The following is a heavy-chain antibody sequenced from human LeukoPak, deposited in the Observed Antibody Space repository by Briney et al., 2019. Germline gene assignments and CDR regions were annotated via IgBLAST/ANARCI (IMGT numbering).Heavy chain of an antibody. CDR1: GYTFTSYA. D-gene: IGHD1-26*01. J-gene: IGHJ4*02. CDR2: IIPIFGTA. CDR3: ARGSGIVGALLDY. V-gene: IGHV1-69*05. Sequence: SVKVSCKASGYTFTSYAISWVRQAPGQGLEWMGGIIPIFGTANYAQKFQGRVTITTDESTSTAYMELSSLRSEDTAVYYCARGSGIVGALLDYWGQGTLVTVSS.